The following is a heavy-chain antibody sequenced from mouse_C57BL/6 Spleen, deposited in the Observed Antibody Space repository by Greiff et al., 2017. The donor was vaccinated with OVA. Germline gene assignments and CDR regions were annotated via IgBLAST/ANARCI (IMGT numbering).Heavy chain of an antibody. CDR2: IHPSDSAT. D-gene: IGHD2-5*01. CDR1: GYTFTSYW. Sequence: VQLQQPGAELVKPGASVKVSCKASGYTFTSYWLHWVKQRSGQGLEWIGRIHPSDSATNYNQQFTGKATLTVDKSSSTAYIQLSSLTSDDTAVYYCAPWDSNYYAMDYWGQGTSVTVSS. CDR3: APWDSNYYAMDY. V-gene: IGHV1-74*01. J-gene: IGHJ4*01.